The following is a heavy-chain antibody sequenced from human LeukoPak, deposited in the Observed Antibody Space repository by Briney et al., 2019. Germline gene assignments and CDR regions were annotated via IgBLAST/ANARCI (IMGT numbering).Heavy chain of an antibody. CDR1: GYTFIDYY. J-gene: IGHJ5*02. CDR2: INPSGGST. D-gene: IGHD2-8*02. CDR3: ARDVAVTA. Sequence: ASVKVSCKASGYTFIDYYMHWVRQAPGQGLEWTGMINPSGGSTSYAQKFQGRVTMTRDTSTSTVYMELSSLRSEDTAVYYCARDVAVTAWGQGTLVTVSS. V-gene: IGHV1-46*01.